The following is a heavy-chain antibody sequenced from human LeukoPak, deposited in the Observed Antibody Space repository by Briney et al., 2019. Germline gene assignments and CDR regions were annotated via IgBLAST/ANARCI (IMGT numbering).Heavy chain of an antibody. J-gene: IGHJ3*02. CDR3: ARDLVFDWLLWAFDI. V-gene: IGHV3-30*03. CDR1: GFPFSDYG. D-gene: IGHD3-9*01. CDR2: ISHDGNNK. Sequence: GGSLRLSCAASGFPFSDYGMYWVRQAPGKGLEWLAVISHDGNNKYYADSVKGRFTISRDNSKNTLYLQMNSLRAEDTAVYYCARDLVFDWLLWAFDIWGQGTMVTVSS.